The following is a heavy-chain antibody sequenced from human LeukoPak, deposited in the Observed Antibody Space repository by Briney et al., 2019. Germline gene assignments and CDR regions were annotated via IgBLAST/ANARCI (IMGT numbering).Heavy chain of an antibody. J-gene: IGHJ5*02. Sequence: SQTLSLTCTVSGGSITSGGFYWSWIRQPPGKGLEWIGYIYYSGSSYYNPSLKSRVTMSVDTSMNQFSLKLSSVTAADTAVYYCARDRISWFDLWGQGTLVTVSS. CDR2: IYYSGSS. V-gene: IGHV4-30-4*01. D-gene: IGHD2-15*01. CDR1: GGSITSGGFY. CDR3: ARDRISWFDL.